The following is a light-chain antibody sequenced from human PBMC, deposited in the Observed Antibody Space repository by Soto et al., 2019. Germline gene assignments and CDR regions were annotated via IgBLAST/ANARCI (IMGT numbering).Light chain of an antibody. Sequence: EIVLTQSPATLSLSPGERATLSCRASQSVSRYLAWYKQKPGQAPRLLIYDASNRATGIPARFSGSGSGTDFTLTISSLEPEDFAVYYCQQRSNWPPALTFGGGTKVEIK. V-gene: IGKV3-11*01. CDR2: DAS. J-gene: IGKJ4*01. CDR1: QSVSRY. CDR3: QQRSNWPPALT.